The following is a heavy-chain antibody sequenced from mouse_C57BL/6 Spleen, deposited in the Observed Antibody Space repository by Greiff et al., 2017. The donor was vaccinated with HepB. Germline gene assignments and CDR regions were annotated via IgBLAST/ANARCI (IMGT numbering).Heavy chain of an antibody. J-gene: IGHJ3*01. CDR1: GFTFTDYY. Sequence: EVQLQQSGPVLVKPGPSVKISCKASGFTFTDYYMHWVKQSHGKSLEWIGLVYPSNGGTSYNQKFKGKATLTIATSSSTAYMELNSLTSEDSAVYYCARTSDYDGPLVAYWGQGTLVTVSA. D-gene: IGHD2-4*01. CDR2: VYPSNGGT. V-gene: IGHV1-36*01. CDR3: ARTSDYDGPLVAY.